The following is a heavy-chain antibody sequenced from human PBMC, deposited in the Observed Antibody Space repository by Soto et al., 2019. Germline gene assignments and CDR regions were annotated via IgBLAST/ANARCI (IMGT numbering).Heavy chain of an antibody. CDR2: IGGGGGDT. D-gene: IGHD1-26*01. J-gene: IGHJ4*02. Sequence: EVQLLDAGGGLVQPGGSLRLSCAASGFTFSSYAMSWVRQAPGKGLEWVSAIGGGGGDTYYADSVKGRFTISRDNSKNTLYLQMNSLRAEDTAVYYCARDCEQLEEWELYYYFDYWGQGTLVTVSS. V-gene: IGHV3-23*01. CDR3: ARDCEQLEEWELYYYFDY. CDR1: GFTFSSYA.